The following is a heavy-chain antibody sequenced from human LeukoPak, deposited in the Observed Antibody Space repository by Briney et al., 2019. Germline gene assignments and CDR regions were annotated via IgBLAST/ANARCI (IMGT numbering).Heavy chain of an antibody. CDR3: ACVVGQLYYYYYYMDV. Sequence: PGGSLRLSCAASGFTFSSYSMNWVRQAPGKGLEWVSSISSSSSYIYYADSVKGRFTISRDNAKNSLYLQMNSLRDEDTAVYYCACVVGQLYYYYYYMDVWGKGTTVTVSS. D-gene: IGHD2-2*01. CDR1: GFTFSSYS. J-gene: IGHJ6*03. CDR2: ISSSSSYI. V-gene: IGHV3-21*01.